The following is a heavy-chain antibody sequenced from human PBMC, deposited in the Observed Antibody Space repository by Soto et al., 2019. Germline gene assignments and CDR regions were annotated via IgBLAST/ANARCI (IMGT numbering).Heavy chain of an antibody. CDR1: GFTFSSYA. CDR3: AEDVASDHYDSSGYYYTLGDFDI. CDR2: ISGSGGST. Sequence: GGSLRLSCAASGFTFSSYAMSWVRQAPGKGLEWVSAISGSGGSTYYADSVKGRFTISRDNSKNTLYLQMNSLRAEDTAVYYCAEDVASDHYDSSGYYYTLGDFDIWGQGTMGPVSS. D-gene: IGHD3-22*01. J-gene: IGHJ3*02. V-gene: IGHV3-23*01.